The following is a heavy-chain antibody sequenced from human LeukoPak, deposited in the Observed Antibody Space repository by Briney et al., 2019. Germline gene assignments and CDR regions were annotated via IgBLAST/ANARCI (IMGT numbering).Heavy chain of an antibody. Sequence: GGSLRLSCAASGFTFSSYRMNWVRQAPGKGLEWVSYISSSSSTIYYADSVKGRFTISRDNAKNSLYLQMNSLRDEDTAVYYCARERFRITIFGVVPDAFDIWGQGTMVTVSS. V-gene: IGHV3-48*02. J-gene: IGHJ3*02. CDR3: ARERFRITIFGVVPDAFDI. CDR1: GFTFSSYR. CDR2: ISSSSSTI. D-gene: IGHD3-3*01.